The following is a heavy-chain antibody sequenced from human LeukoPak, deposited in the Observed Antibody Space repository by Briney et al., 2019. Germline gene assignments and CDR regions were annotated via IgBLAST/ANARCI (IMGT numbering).Heavy chain of an antibody. CDR1: GFTVSSNY. J-gene: IGHJ3*02. CDR3: ATSGIAVAGTDDAFDI. CDR2: IYSGGST. D-gene: IGHD6-19*01. Sequence: GGSLRLSSAASGFTVSSNYMSWVRQAPGKGLEWVSVIYSGGSTYYADSVKGRFTISRDNSKNTLYLQMNSLRAEDTAVYYCATSGIAVAGTDDAFDIWGQGTMVTVSS. V-gene: IGHV3-66*01.